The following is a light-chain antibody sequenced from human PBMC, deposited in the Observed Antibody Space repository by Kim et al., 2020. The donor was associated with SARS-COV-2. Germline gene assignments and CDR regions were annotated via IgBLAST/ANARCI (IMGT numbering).Light chain of an antibody. CDR3: QQSYSTLYT. Sequence: ASMGDRVIITCRSSQTISNYLNWYQQKPGKAPKLLIYAASSLQSGVPSRFRGSGSGTDFTLTISSLQPEDFATYYCQQSYSTLYTFGQGTKLEI. CDR2: AAS. J-gene: IGKJ2*01. CDR1: QTISNY. V-gene: IGKV1-39*01.